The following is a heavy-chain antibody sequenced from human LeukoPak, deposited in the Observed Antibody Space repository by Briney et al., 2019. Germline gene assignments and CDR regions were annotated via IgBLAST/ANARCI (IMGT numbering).Heavy chain of an antibody. CDR1: GGSISSSSYY. CDR3: ARDSRDGYVQMGYYFDY. V-gene: IGHV4-39*07. CDR2: IYYSGST. Sequence: SETLSLTCTASGGSISSSSYYWGWIRQPPGKGLEWIGSIYYSGSTYYNPSLKSRVTISVDTSKNQFSLKLSSVTAADTAVYYCARDSRDGYVQMGYYFDYWGQGTLVTVSS. D-gene: IGHD5-24*01. J-gene: IGHJ4*02.